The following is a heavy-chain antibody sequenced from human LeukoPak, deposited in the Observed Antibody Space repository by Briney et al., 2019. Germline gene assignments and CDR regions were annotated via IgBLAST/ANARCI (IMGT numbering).Heavy chain of an antibody. Sequence: GGSLRLSCAASGFTLSSYAMSWVRQAPGKGLEWVSAISVSGNTYHADSVKGRFTISRDSSKNTLYLQMNRLRAEDAAVYYCAKAPLTTCSGAYLFPFDYWGQGTLVTGSS. D-gene: IGHD2-15*01. CDR2: ISVSGNT. CDR3: AKAPLTTCSGAYLFPFDY. V-gene: IGHV3-23*01. CDR1: GFTLSSYA. J-gene: IGHJ4*02.